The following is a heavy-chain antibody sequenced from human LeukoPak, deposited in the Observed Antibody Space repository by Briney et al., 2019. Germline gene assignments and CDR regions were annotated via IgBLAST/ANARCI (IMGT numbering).Heavy chain of an antibody. Sequence: GRSLRLSCAASGFTFSSYAMHWVRQAPGKGLEWVAVISYDGSNKYYADSVKGRFTISRDNSKNTLYLQMNSLRAEDTAVYYCASGYCSGGSCYSLDYWGQGTLVTDSS. V-gene: IGHV3-30*04. CDR3: ASGYCSGGSCYSLDY. CDR2: ISYDGSNK. D-gene: IGHD2-15*01. CDR1: GFTFSSYA. J-gene: IGHJ4*02.